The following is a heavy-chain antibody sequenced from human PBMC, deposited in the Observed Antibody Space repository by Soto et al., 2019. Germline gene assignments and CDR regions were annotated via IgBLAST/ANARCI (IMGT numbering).Heavy chain of an antibody. V-gene: IGHV1-8*02. CDR3: ARVPQTSTVTHDY. Sequence: ASVKVSCKASGYTFTSYYMHWVRQATGQGLEWMGWMNPNSGNTGYAQKFQGRVTMTRNTSISTAYMELSSLRSEDTAVYYCARVPQTSTVTHDYRGQGTLVTVSS. D-gene: IGHD4-17*01. CDR2: MNPNSGNT. J-gene: IGHJ4*02. CDR1: GYTFTSYY.